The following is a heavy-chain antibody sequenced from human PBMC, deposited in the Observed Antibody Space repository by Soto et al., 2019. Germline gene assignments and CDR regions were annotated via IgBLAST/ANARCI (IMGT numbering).Heavy chain of an antibody. CDR3: ARATFDYYGMDA. V-gene: IGHV3-53*01. Sequence: GGSLRPSCAASGFTVSRNNVSWAGQAPGKGLEWVSVIYSGGTTYYADSVKGRFTISRDNSKNTLYLQMNSLRAEDTAVYYCARATFDYYGMDAWGQGTTVTVSS. J-gene: IGHJ6*02. CDR2: IYSGGTT. CDR1: GFTVSRNN. D-gene: IGHD3-3*02.